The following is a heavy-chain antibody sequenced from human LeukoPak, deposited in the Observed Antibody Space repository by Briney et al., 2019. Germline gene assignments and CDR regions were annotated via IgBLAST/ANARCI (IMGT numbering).Heavy chain of an antibody. D-gene: IGHD5/OR15-5a*01. J-gene: IGHJ4*02. CDR3: AKDIGERGYSVH. Sequence: GGSLRLSCADSGFTFDDYAMHWVRQPQGKGLEWVSLISGDGSSTYYADSVRGRFTISRHNSKNSLYLQMNSLRTEDTAFYYCAKDIGERGYSVHWGQGTLVTVSS. CDR2: ISGDGSST. CDR1: GFTFDDYA. V-gene: IGHV3-43*02.